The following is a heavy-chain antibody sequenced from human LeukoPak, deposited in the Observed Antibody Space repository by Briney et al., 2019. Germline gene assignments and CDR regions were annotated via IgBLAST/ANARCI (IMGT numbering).Heavy chain of an antibody. Sequence: PSETLSLTCAVSGVSISSGGYSGGWLPQPPGMGRERIVYIDHSGSPYYNPSLKSRVTISVDRSKNQFSLKLSSVTAADTAVYYCARAPGLSAPYYFDYWGQGTLVTVSS. V-gene: IGHV4-30-2*01. CDR1: GVSISSGGYS. D-gene: IGHD4/OR15-4a*01. CDR2: IDHSGSP. CDR3: ARAPGLSAPYYFDY. J-gene: IGHJ4*02.